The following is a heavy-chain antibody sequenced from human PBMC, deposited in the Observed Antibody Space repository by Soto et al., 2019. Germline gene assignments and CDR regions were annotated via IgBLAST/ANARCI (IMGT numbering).Heavy chain of an antibody. CDR2: INEEGNRK. V-gene: IGHV3-7*01. CDR3: ARGYSLGN. D-gene: IGHD2-15*01. Sequence: GGSLRLSCAASGFTFGTYWMSWVRQAPGKGLECVANINEEGNRKNYLDSVKGRFTISRDNAKNSLYLQLSGLRVEDTAVYYCARGYSLGNWGPGTLVTVSS. J-gene: IGHJ4*02. CDR1: GFTFGTYW.